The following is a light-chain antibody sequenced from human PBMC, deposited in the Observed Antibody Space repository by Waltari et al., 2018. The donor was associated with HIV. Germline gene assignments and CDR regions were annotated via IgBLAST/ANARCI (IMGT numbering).Light chain of an antibody. Sequence: DIVMTQSPHSLVVSVGERATINCRSSQTVLYSSSNNNSLAWYQLKPGQPPKILIYWASTRESGGAGRLSGSGSATNITRTLSRLQAEGVADYYCQLHYTTHGTFGQGTQVEIK. CDR3: QLHYTTHGT. J-gene: IGKJ1*01. V-gene: IGKV4-1*01. CDR2: WAS. CDR1: QTVLYSSSNNNS.